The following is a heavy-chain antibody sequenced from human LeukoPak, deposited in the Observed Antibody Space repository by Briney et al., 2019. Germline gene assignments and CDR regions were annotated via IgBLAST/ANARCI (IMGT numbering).Heavy chain of an antibody. D-gene: IGHD2-2*01. Sequence: GGSLRLSCAASGFTFSSYSMNWVRQAPGKGLEWVSFISRSSSYIYYADSVKGRFTISRDNSKNTLYLQMNSLRVEDTAVYYCAKGSSHCSSTSCPNDYWGQGTLVTVSS. CDR2: ISRSSSYI. CDR3: AKGSSHCSSTSCPNDY. V-gene: IGHV3-21*04. CDR1: GFTFSSYS. J-gene: IGHJ4*02.